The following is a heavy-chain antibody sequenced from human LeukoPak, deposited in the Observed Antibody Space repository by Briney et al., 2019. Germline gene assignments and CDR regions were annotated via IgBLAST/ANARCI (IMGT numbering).Heavy chain of an antibody. CDR2: IRSKIYGGTP. J-gene: IGHJ4*02. CDR1: GFTFGDYA. V-gene: IGHV3-49*04. Sequence: GVLRLSCTTSGFTFGDYAMTWVRQAPGKGLEWVGFIRSKIYGGTPEYAASVKGRFTISRDDSKGIAYLQMNSLKTEDTGVYYCTRDQTPYYWGQGTLVTVSS. CDR3: TRDQTPYY.